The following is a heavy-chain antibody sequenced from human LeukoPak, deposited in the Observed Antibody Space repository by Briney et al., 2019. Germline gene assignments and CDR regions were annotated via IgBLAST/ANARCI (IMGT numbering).Heavy chain of an antibody. J-gene: IGHJ5*02. CDR3: AKEVGDDFWSGYHNWFDP. CDR1: GFTVSSNY. D-gene: IGHD3-3*01. V-gene: IGHV3-53*01. Sequence: PGGSLRLSCAASGFTVSSNYMSWVRQAPGKGLEWVSVIYSGGSTYYADSVKGRFTISRDNSKNTLYLQMNSLRAEDTAVYYCAKEVGDDFWSGYHNWFDPWGQGTLVTVSS. CDR2: IYSGGST.